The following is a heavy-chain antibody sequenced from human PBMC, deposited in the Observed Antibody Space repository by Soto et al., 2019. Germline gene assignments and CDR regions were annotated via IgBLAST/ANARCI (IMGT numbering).Heavy chain of an antibody. CDR2: IYPGDSDT. D-gene: IGHD6-6*01. CDR3: ARHGGVEIAARWGMDV. CDR1: GYSFTSYW. J-gene: IGHJ6*02. Sequence: GEPLKISCKGSGYSFTSYWIGWVREMPGKGLEWMGIIYPGDSDTRYSPSFQGQVTISADKSISTAYLQWSSLKASDTAMYYCARHGGVEIAARWGMDVWGQGTTVTVSS. V-gene: IGHV5-51*01.